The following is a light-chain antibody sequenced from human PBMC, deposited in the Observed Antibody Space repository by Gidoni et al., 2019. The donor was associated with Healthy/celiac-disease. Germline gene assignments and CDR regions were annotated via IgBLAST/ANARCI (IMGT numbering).Light chain of an antibody. CDR1: SSDVGSYNL. CDR2: EGS. CDR3: CSYAGSSTYV. J-gene: IGLJ1*01. V-gene: IGLV2-23*01. Sequence: QSALTPPPSVSRSPGQSITISCTGTSSDVGSYNLVSWYQQHPGKAPKLMIYEGSKRPSGVSNRFSGSKSGNTASLTISGLQAEDEADYYCCSYAGSSTYVFGTGTKVTVL.